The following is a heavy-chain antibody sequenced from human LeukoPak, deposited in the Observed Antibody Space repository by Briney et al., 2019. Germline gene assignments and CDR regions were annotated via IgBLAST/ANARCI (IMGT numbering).Heavy chain of an antibody. CDR1: GFTFSSYS. Sequence: GGSLRLSCAASGFTFSSYSMNWVRQTPGKGLEWVSSISSSSSYIYYADSVKGRFTISRDNAKNSLYLQMNSLRAEDTAVYYCARDYRIFLEWLSDLLGDYYGMDVWGQGTTVTVSS. D-gene: IGHD3-3*01. CDR3: ARDYRIFLEWLSDLLGDYYGMDV. V-gene: IGHV3-21*01. CDR2: ISSSSSYI. J-gene: IGHJ6*02.